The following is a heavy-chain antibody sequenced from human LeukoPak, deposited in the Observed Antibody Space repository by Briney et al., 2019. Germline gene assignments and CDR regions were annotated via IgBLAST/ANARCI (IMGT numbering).Heavy chain of an antibody. V-gene: IGHV3-74*01. CDR2: INSDGSST. CDR1: GFTFSRYW. Sequence: GGSLRLSCAASGFTFSRYWITWVRQAPGKGLVWVSRINSDGSSTSYADSVKGRFTISRDNAKNTLYLQMNSLRAEDTAVCYCARDHYYDSSGYYDYWGQGTLVTVSS. D-gene: IGHD3-22*01. J-gene: IGHJ4*02. CDR3: ARDHYYDSSGYYDY.